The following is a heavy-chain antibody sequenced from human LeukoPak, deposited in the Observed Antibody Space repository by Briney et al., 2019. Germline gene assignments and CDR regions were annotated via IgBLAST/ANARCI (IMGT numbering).Heavy chain of an antibody. V-gene: IGHV1-3*01. CDR3: ARGRMVRGVPFNYYYYGMDV. Sequence: ASVKVSCKASGYTFTSYAMHWVRQAPGQRLEWMGWINAGNGNTKYSQKFQGRVTITRDKSTSTAYMELSSLRSEDTAVYYCARGRMVRGVPFNYYYYGMDVWGQGTTVTVFS. J-gene: IGHJ6*02. D-gene: IGHD3-10*01. CDR1: GYTFTSYA. CDR2: INAGNGNT.